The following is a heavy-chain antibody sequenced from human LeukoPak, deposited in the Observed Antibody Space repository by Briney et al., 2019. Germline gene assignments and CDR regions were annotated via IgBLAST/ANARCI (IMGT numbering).Heavy chain of an antibody. CDR3: ARIFKESYYYGMDV. Sequence: GRSLRLSCAASDFTFSSYTMPWVRQAPGKGLDWVAVISSDGNNKYYADSVKGRFTISRDNSKNTLYLQMHSLRTEDTAVYYCARIFKESYYYGMDVWGQGTTVTVSS. CDR1: DFTFSSYT. V-gene: IGHV3-30-3*01. CDR2: ISSDGNNK. J-gene: IGHJ6*02.